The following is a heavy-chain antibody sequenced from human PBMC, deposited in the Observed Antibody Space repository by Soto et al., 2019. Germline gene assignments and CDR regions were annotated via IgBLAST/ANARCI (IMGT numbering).Heavy chain of an antibody. CDR2: ISGSGGST. CDR3: AKWTCSGGSCYFDS. D-gene: IGHD2-15*01. V-gene: IGHV3-23*01. CDR1: GLKFRAYA. J-gene: IGHJ4*02. Sequence: GGSLRLSCAAPGLKFRAYAMTWVRQAPGKGLEWVSIISGSGGSTYYADSVEGRFTVSRDNSKNTLYVQMNSLRAEDTAVYYCAKWTCSGGSCYFDSWGQGTLVTVSS.